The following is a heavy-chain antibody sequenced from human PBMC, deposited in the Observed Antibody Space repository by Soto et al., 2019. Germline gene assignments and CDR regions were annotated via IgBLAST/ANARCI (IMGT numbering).Heavy chain of an antibody. CDR2: IIPIFGTA. CDR3: AREPAPDFWSGYYDY. Sequence: SVKVSCKASGGTFSSYAISWVRQAPGQGLEWMGGIIPIFGTANYAQKFQGRVTITADESTSTAYMELSSLRSEDTAVYYCAREPAPDFWSGYYDYWGQGTLVTVS. CDR1: GGTFSSYA. D-gene: IGHD3-3*01. V-gene: IGHV1-69*13. J-gene: IGHJ4*02.